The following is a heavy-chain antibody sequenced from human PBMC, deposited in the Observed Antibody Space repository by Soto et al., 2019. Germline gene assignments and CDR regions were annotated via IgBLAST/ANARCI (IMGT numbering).Heavy chain of an antibody. V-gene: IGHV5-10-1*01. CDR3: ARAPITMVRGVISPFDY. CDR1: GYSFTSYW. CDR2: IDPSDSYT. D-gene: IGHD3-10*01. J-gene: IGHJ4*02. Sequence: GESLKISCKGSGYSFTSYWISWVRQMPGKGLEWMGRIDPSDSYTNYSPSFQGHVTISADKSISTAYLQWSSLKASDTAMYYCARAPITMVRGVISPFDYWGQGTLVTVSS.